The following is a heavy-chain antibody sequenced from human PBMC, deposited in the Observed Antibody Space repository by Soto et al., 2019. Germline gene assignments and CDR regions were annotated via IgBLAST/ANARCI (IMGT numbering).Heavy chain of an antibody. Sequence: GGSLRLSCLASGFTFSDYAMTWVRHVPGRGLEWVASLDGAGGSTYYADSVRGRFTISRDNSQNTLFLQMMRLTVDDTAIYYCTAPRDEYGSGVSWFTYGMDIWGQGTTVTVSS. D-gene: IGHD3-10*01. J-gene: IGHJ6*02. V-gene: IGHV3-23*01. CDR2: LDGAGGST. CDR1: GFTFSDYA. CDR3: TAPRDEYGSGVSWFTYGMDI.